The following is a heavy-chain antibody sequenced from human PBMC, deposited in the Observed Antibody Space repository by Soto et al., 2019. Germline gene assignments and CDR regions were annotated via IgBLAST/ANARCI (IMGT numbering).Heavy chain of an antibody. D-gene: IGHD3-3*01. J-gene: IGHJ4*02. V-gene: IGHV3-23*01. CDR1: GFTFSSYA. Sequence: GGSLRLSCAASGFTFSSYAMSWVRQAPGKGLEWVSAISGSGGSTYYADSVKGRFTISRDNSKNTLYLQMNSLRAEDTAVYYCAKQPTRGGKRFLEWYGGGFDYWGQGTLVTVSS. CDR3: AKQPTRGGKRFLEWYGGGFDY. CDR2: ISGSGGST.